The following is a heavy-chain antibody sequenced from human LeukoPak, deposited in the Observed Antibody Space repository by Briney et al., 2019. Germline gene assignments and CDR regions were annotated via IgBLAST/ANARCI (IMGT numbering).Heavy chain of an antibody. CDR1: GFSFTTYG. CDR3: PRKYDSSGYFDY. Sequence: PGGSLRLSCAASGFSFTTYGFHWVRQAPGKGLEWVAVIWYDGSKQYYADSVKGRFTFSRDDSQNMLYLQMNSLRAEDTAVYYCPRKYDSSGYFDYWGRGTLVTVSS. V-gene: IGHV3-33*01. J-gene: IGHJ4*02. CDR2: IWYDGSKQ. D-gene: IGHD3-22*01.